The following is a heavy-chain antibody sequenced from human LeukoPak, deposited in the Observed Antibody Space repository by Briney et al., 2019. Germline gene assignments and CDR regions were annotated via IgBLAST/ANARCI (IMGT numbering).Heavy chain of an antibody. Sequence: GASVKVSCKASGYTFTSYYMHWVRQAPGQGLERMGIINPSGGSTSYAQKFQGRVTMTRDTSTSTVYMELSSLRSEDTAVYYCARGIRKDYDFWSGLDYWGQGTLVTVSS. CDR1: GYTFTSYY. D-gene: IGHD3-3*01. CDR3: ARGIRKDYDFWSGLDY. CDR2: INPSGGST. V-gene: IGHV1-46*01. J-gene: IGHJ4*02.